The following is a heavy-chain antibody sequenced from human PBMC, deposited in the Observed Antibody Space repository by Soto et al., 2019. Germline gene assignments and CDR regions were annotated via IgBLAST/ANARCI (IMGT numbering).Heavy chain of an antibody. CDR3: ARSIQYSSSSVWFDP. Sequence: SETLSLTCTVSGGSISSYYWSWIRQPPGKGLEWIGYIYYSGSTNYNPSLKSRVTISVDTSKNQFSLKLSSVTAADTAVYYCARSIQYSSSSVWFDPWGQGTLVTVSS. V-gene: IGHV4-59*01. D-gene: IGHD6-13*01. CDR1: GGSISSYY. J-gene: IGHJ5*02. CDR2: IYYSGST.